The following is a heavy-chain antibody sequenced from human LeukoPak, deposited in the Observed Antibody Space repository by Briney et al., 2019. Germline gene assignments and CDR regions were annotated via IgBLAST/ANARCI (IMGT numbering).Heavy chain of an antibody. CDR1: GYSFTSYW. Sequence: GESLRISCKGSGYSFTSYWISWVRQMPAKGLEWRGRFDPSDSYTNYSSSFQGHVTTSADKSISTAYMQWSSLKASDTAMYYCAIPRRISSGSLIGAHNWFDPWGQGTLVTVSS. CDR2: FDPSDSYT. CDR3: AIPRRISSGSLIGAHNWFDP. J-gene: IGHJ5*02. D-gene: IGHD6-19*01. V-gene: IGHV5-10-1*01.